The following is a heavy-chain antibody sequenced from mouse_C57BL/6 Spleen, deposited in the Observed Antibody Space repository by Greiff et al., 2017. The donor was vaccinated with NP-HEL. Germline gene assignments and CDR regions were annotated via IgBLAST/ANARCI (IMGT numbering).Heavy chain of an antibody. CDR2: IWGDGGT. Sequence: VMLVESGPGLVAPSQSLSITCTVSGFSLTSYGVSWVRQPPGKGLEWLGVIWGDGGTNYHSALISRLTSSKDNSKSKVFLKLNSLQTDDTATYDCAKTGMIRRAMDYWGQGTSVTVSS. CDR1: GFSLTSYG. CDR3: AKTGMIRRAMDY. J-gene: IGHJ4*01. V-gene: IGHV2-3*01. D-gene: IGHD2-4*01.